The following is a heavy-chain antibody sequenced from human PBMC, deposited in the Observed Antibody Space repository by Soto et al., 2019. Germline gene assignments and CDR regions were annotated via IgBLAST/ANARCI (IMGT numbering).Heavy chain of an antibody. CDR2: ISWNSGSI. CDR3: AKVSTTHTFGPLDP. Sequence: EVQLVESGGGLVQPGRSVRLSCAASGFTFDDYGMHWVRQAPGKGLEWVSGISWNSGSIGYADSVTGRFITSRDNAKNSLYLQMNNLSPEDTAFYFCAKVSTTHTFGPLDPWGQGTLVTVSS. J-gene: IGHJ5*02. V-gene: IGHV3-9*01. D-gene: IGHD1-1*01. CDR1: GFTFDDYG.